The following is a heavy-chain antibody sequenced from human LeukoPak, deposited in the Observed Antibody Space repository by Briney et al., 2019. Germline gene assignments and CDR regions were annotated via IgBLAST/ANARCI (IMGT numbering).Heavy chain of an antibody. Sequence: SGGSLRLSCAASGFTFSSYGMHWVRQAPGKGLEWVAVISYDGSNKYYADSVKGRFTISRDNSKNTLYLQMNSLRAEDTAVYYCAKDQPAAGTVPDYWGQGTLVTVSS. CDR1: GFTFSSYG. J-gene: IGHJ4*02. CDR2: ISYDGSNK. D-gene: IGHD6-13*01. V-gene: IGHV3-30*18. CDR3: AKDQPAAGTVPDY.